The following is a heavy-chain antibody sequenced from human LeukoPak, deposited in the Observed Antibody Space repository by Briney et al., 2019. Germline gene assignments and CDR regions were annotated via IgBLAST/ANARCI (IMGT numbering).Heavy chain of an antibody. D-gene: IGHD2-15*01. V-gene: IGHV3-9*01. J-gene: IGHJ3*02. CDR1: GFILGEYA. CDR2: LSWNSASL. Sequence: GGSLRLSCAASGFILGEYAMHWVRQAPGKGLEWVSGLSWNSASLDYVDSVKGRFTISRDNAKNSLYLQMNSLRAEDTALYYCAKGRGGSRKFDAFDIWGQGTMVTVSS. CDR3: AKGRGGSRKFDAFDI.